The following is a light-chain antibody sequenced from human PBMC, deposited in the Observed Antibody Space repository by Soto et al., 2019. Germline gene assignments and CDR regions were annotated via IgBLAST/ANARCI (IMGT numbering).Light chain of an antibody. J-gene: IGKJ3*01. CDR2: GAS. CDR1: QSLTSN. Sequence: EIVMTQSPATLSVSPVERATLSCRASQSLTSNLAWYQQKPGQAPRLLIYGASTRATGIPARFSGSGSGTEFTLTISRLQSEDFAVYYCQQYNGWPSHITCGPGTTGDIK. V-gene: IGKV3-15*01. CDR3: QQYNGWPSHIT.